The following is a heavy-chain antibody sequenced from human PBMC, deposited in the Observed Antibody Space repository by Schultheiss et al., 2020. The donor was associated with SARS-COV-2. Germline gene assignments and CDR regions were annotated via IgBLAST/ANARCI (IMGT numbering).Heavy chain of an antibody. CDR3: ASQLGAVPGTRDY. J-gene: IGHJ4*02. Sequence: GGSLRLSCVVSGVTFSSMSWVRHSPGKGLEWVSSIRGSGSRTYYADSVKGRFSISRDDSKNTVYLQMDSLRAEDTAVYYCASQLGAVPGTRDYWGQGTLVTVSS. V-gene: IGHV3-23*01. D-gene: IGHD6-19*01. CDR1: GVTFSS. CDR2: IRGSGSRT.